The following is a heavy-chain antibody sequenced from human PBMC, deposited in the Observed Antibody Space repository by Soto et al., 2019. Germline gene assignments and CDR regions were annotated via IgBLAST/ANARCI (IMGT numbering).Heavy chain of an antibody. J-gene: IGHJ4*02. D-gene: IGHD3-22*01. CDR1: GFIFSSYA. V-gene: IGHV3-23*01. CDR2: ISGSGDST. CDR3: AKTLSPYYYDSSGYNDY. Sequence: GGSLRLSCAASGFIFSSYAMTWVRQAPGKGLEWVSGISGSGDSTQYADSVKGRFTISRDNSKNTLYLQMNSPRAEDTAVYYCAKTLSPYYYDSSGYNDYWGQGTLVTVSS.